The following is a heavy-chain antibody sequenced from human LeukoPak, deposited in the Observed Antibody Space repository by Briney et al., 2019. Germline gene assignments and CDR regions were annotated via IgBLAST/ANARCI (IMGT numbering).Heavy chain of an antibody. CDR3: ASPVGATTVRAFDI. Sequence: PGGSLRLSCAASGFIFSDHYMDWVRQAPGKGLEWVGRTRNEANIYTTKYAASVKGRFTISRDDSKNSLYLQMNGLKTEDTAVYYCASPVGATTVRAFDIWGQGTMVTVSS. V-gene: IGHV3-72*01. J-gene: IGHJ3*02. CDR1: GFIFSDHY. CDR2: TRNEANIYTT. D-gene: IGHD1-26*01.